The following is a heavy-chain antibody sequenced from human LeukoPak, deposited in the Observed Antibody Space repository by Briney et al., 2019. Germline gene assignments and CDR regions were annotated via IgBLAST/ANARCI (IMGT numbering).Heavy chain of an antibody. J-gene: IGHJ3*02. V-gene: IGHV3-49*04. CDR1: GFTFGDYA. Sequence: PGGSLRLSCTASGFTFGDYAMSWVRQAPGKGLEWVGFIRSKAYGGTTEYAASVKGRFTISRDDSKSIAYLQMKSLKTEDTAVYYCTSLAGAGHGTFDIWGQGTMVTVSS. CDR2: IRSKAYGGTT. D-gene: IGHD6-13*01. CDR3: TSLAGAGHGTFDI.